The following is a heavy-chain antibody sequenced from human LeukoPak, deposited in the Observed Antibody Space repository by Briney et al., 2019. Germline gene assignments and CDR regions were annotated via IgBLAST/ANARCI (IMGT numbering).Heavy chain of an antibody. CDR3: ARDYKYAFDI. J-gene: IGHJ4*02. Sequence: GGSLRLSCAASGFTFSDYSMNWVRQAPGKGLEWISYIGIDSGNTNYADSVKGRFTISRDKAKNSLYLQMNSLRVEDTAVYYCARDYKYAFDIWGQGTLVTVSS. CDR2: IGIDSGNT. V-gene: IGHV3-48*01. CDR1: GFTFSDYS. D-gene: IGHD5-24*01.